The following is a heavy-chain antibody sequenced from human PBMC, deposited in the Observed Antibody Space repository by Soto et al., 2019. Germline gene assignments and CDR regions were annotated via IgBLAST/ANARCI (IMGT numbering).Heavy chain of an antibody. Sequence: ASVKVSCKASGYTFTGYYMHWVRQAPGQGLEWMGWINPNSGGTNYAQKFQGWVTMTRDTSISTAYMELSRLRSDDTAVYYCARELYYYDRSGHGRGRYYYYGMDVWGQGTTVTVSS. CDR1: GYTFTGYY. D-gene: IGHD3-22*01. V-gene: IGHV1-2*04. CDR3: ARELYYYDRSGHGRGRYYYYGMDV. CDR2: INPNSGGT. J-gene: IGHJ6*02.